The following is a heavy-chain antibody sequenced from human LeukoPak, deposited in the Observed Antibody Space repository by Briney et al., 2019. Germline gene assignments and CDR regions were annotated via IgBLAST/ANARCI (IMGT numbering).Heavy chain of an antibody. V-gene: IGHV3-48*03. D-gene: IGHD6-19*01. CDR2: ISSSGSTI. J-gene: IGHJ3*02. CDR3: ARAGYSSGCVPCDAFDI. Sequence: GGSLRLSCAASGFTFSSYEMNWVRQAPGKGLEWVSYISSSGSTIYYADSVKGRFTISRDNSKNTLYLQMNSLRAEDTAVYYCARAGYSSGCVPCDAFDIWGQGTMVTVSS. CDR1: GFTFSSYE.